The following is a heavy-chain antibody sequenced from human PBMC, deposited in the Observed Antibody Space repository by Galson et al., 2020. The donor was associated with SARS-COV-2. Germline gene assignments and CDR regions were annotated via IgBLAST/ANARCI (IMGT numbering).Heavy chain of an antibody. Sequence: NNYAINWVPLAPGQGLEWMGAIITLGGLVNYAQRFQGRVTISRNDATSTIYMELSSLRSEDTGMYYCTRRGGSGYREYWGKRTLVTVAS. CDR1: NNYA. J-gene: IGHJ4*02. V-gene: IGHV1-69*05. CDR3: TRRGGSGYREY. CDR2: IITLGGLV. D-gene: IGHD3-3*01.